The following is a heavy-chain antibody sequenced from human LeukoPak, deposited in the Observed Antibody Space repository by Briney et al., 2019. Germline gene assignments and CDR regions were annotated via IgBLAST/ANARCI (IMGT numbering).Heavy chain of an antibody. CDR3: ARDLVPSQAFWSGYYTGFDY. CDR1: GGTFSSYA. Sequence: GASVKVSCKASGGTFSSYAISWVRQAPGQGLEWMGGIIPIFGTANYAQKFQGRVTITADESTSTAYMELSSLRSEDTAVYYCARDLVPSQAFWSGYYTGFDYWGQGTLVTVSS. V-gene: IGHV1-69*13. CDR2: IIPIFGTA. D-gene: IGHD3-3*01. J-gene: IGHJ4*02.